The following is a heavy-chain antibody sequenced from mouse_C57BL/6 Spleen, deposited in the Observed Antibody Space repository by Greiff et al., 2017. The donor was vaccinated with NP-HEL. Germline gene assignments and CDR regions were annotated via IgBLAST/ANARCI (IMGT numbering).Heavy chain of an antibody. CDR3: ANLLRRDFDY. CDR2: INPGSGGT. J-gene: IGHJ2*01. V-gene: IGHV1-54*01. D-gene: IGHD1-2*01. Sequence: MQLVESGAELVRPGTSVKVSCKASGYAFTNYLIEWVKQRPGQGLEWIGVINPGSGGTNYNEKFKGKATLTADKSSSTAYMQLSSLTSEDSAVYYCANLLRRDFDYWGQGTTLTVSS. CDR1: GYAFTNYL.